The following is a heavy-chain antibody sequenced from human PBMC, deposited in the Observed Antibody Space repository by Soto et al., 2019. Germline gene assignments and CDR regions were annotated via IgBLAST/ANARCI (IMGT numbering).Heavy chain of an antibody. CDR3: ARPSSSSDYYYYGMDV. D-gene: IGHD6-6*01. V-gene: IGHV5-51*01. J-gene: IGHJ6*02. Sequence: ESLKISCKGSGYSFTSYWIGWVRQMPGKGLEWMGIIYPGDSDTRYSPSFQGQVTISADKSISTAYLQWSSLKASDTAMYYCARPSSSSDYYYYGMDVWGQGTTVTASS. CDR2: IYPGDSDT. CDR1: GYSFTSYW.